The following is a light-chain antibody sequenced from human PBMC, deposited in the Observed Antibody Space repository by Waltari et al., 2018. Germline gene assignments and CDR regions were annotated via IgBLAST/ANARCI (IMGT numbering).Light chain of an antibody. CDR2: DVS. CDR1: SSDVGGYNY. Sequence: QSALTQPASVSGSPGQSITISCTGTSSDVGGYNYVSWYQQPPGKAPNLMIYDVSNRPSGVFNRFSGSKSGNTASLTISGLQAEDEADYYCSSYISSSTLELFGGGTSLTVL. CDR3: SSYISSSTLEL. J-gene: IGLJ2*01. V-gene: IGLV2-14*03.